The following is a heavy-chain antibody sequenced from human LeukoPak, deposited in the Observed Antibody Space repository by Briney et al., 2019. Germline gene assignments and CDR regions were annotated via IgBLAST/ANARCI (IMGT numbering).Heavy chain of an antibody. J-gene: IGHJ4*02. CDR3: AREGGNTVPFDY. D-gene: IGHD4-17*01. CDR2: IIPIFGTA. CDR1: GGTFSSYA. Sequence: ASVKVSCKASGGTFSSYAISWVRQAPGQGLEWMGGIIPIFGTANYAQKFQGRVTITADESTSTAYMELSSLRSDDTAVYYCAREGGNTVPFDYWGQGTLVTVSS. V-gene: IGHV1-69*01.